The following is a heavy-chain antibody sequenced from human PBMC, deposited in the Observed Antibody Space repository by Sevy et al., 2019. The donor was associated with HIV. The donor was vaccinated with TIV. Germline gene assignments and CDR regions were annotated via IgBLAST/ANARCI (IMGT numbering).Heavy chain of an antibody. Sequence: SETLSLTCTVSGGSISSYYWSWIRQPPGKGLEWIGYIYYSGSTNYNPSLKSRVTISVDTSKNQFSLKLSSVTAADTAVYYCARGYSSSSHYYYYYMDVWGKGTTVTVS. D-gene: IGHD6-6*01. CDR2: IYYSGST. CDR1: GGSISSYY. CDR3: ARGYSSSSHYYYYYMDV. V-gene: IGHV4-59*01. J-gene: IGHJ6*03.